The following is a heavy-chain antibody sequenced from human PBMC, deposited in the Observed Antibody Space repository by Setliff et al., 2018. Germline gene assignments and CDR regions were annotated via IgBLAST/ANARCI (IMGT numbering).Heavy chain of an antibody. CDR1: GYTFTSYD. CDR2: ISAYNGNT. V-gene: IGHV1-18*01. Sequence: ASVKVSCKASGYTFTSYDINWVRQATGQGLEWMGWISAYNGNTNYAQKLQGRVTMTTDTSTSTAYMELSSLRSEDTAVYYCATATPWTVVVTENPYYYYGMDVWGQGTTVTVSS. D-gene: IGHD2-21*02. J-gene: IGHJ6*02. CDR3: ATATPWTVVVTENPYYYYGMDV.